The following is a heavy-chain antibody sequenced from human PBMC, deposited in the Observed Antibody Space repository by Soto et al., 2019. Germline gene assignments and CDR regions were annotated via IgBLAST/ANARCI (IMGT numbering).Heavy chain of an antibody. D-gene: IGHD6-19*01. J-gene: IGHJ4*02. Sequence: TSDTLSLTCSVSGGSISGSYWSWIRPSPGKGLEWLGYVYYTGSTNYSPSLRSRVSISVDTSKNEFSLRLSSVTAADTAVYFCARSVAVPGAHIDYWGQGTQVTVSS. CDR2: VYYTGST. CDR1: GGSISGSY. CDR3: ARSVAVPGAHIDY. V-gene: IGHV4-59*01.